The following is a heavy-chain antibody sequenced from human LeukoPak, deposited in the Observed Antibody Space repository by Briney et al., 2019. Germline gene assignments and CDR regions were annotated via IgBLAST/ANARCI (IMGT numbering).Heavy chain of an antibody. D-gene: IGHD4-17*01. Sequence: GSLRLSCAASGFTFSSYAMSWVRQAPGKGLEWVAVISYDGSNKYYADSVKGRFTISRDNSKNTLYLQMNSLRAEDTAVYYCAREGLQAYGDLYFDYWGQGTLVTVSS. J-gene: IGHJ4*02. CDR3: AREGLQAYGDLYFDY. CDR1: GFTFSSYA. V-gene: IGHV3-30*04. CDR2: ISYDGSNK.